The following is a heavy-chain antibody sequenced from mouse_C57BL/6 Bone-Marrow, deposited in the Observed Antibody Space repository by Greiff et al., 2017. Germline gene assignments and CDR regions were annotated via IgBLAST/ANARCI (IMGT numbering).Heavy chain of an antibody. CDR3: ARWQGMVTTSFDY. D-gene: IGHD2-2*01. V-gene: IGHV7-3*01. CDR2: IRNKSNGYTI. Sequence: EVKLMESGGGLVQPGGSLSLSCAASGFTFTDYYMSWVRQPPGKALEWLGFIRNKSNGYTIEYSASVKGRFTISRDNSQSILYLQMKALRAEDSATYYCARWQGMVTTSFDYWGQGTTLTVSS. J-gene: IGHJ2*01. CDR1: GFTFTDYY.